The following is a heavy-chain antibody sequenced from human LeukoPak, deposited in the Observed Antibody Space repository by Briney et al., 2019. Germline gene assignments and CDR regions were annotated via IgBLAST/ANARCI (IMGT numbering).Heavy chain of an antibody. CDR1: GYTFTGYY. D-gene: IGHD6-19*01. CDR2: INPNSGGT. Sequence: ASVKVSCKASGYTFTGYYMHWVRQAPGQGLEWMGWINPNSGGTNYAQKFQGRVTITRNTSISTAYMELSSLRSEDTAVYYCARSGWYGNYYYYYYMDVWGKGTTVTVSS. J-gene: IGHJ6*03. V-gene: IGHV1-2*02. CDR3: ARSGWYGNYYYYYYMDV.